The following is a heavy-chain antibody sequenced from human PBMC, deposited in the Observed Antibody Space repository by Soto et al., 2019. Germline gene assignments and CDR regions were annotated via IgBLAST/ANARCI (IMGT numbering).Heavy chain of an antibody. CDR2: IYYSGST. CDR1: GYSIRSSNW. D-gene: IGHD3-10*01. CDR3: ARSYYGSGSYWAYYYCYLDV. V-gene: IGHV4-28*01. Sequence: SATLSLTCAVSGYSIRSSNWWPLIRPPPGKGLEWIGYIYYSGSTYYNPSLKSRVTMSVDTSKNQFSLKLSSVTAVDTAVYYCARSYYGSGSYWAYYYCYLDVWGKGTTVTVSS. J-gene: IGHJ6*03.